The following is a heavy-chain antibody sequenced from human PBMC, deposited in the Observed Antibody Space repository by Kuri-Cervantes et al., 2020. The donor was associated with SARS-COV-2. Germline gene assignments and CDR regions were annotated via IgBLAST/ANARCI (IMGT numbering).Heavy chain of an antibody. V-gene: IGHV4-61*02. J-gene: IGHJ3*02. CDR3: ARDSEVWSGSFDI. CDR1: GGSISSGSYY. D-gene: IGHD3-3*01. CDR2: IYTSGSN. Sequence: LRLSCTVSGGSISSGSYYWSWIRQPAGKGLEWIGRIYTSGSNNYNPSLKSRVTISVDTSKNQFSLKLSSVTAADTAVYYCARDSEVWSGSFDIWGQGTMVTVSS.